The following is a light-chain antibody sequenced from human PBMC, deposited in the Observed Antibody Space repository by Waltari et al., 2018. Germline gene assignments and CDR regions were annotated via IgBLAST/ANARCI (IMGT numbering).Light chain of an antibody. Sequence: QSALTQPASVSGSPGQSITISCPGTSSDVGAYNYVFWYQQYPGKAPKLIIYDVTKRPSVVSARFSGSTSGNPASLTISGLRTEDEADYHCASYTGGRALIFGGGTKLTVL. J-gene: IGLJ2*01. CDR1: SSDVGAYNY. CDR3: ASYTGGRALI. V-gene: IGLV2-14*01. CDR2: DVT.